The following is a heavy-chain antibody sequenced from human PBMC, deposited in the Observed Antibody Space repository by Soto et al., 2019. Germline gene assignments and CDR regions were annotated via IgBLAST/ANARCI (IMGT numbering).Heavy chain of an antibody. Sequence: LSLTWPVYGGSFSGYYWSWIRQPPGKGLEWIGEINHSGSTNCNPSLKSRVTISVDTSKNQFSLKLSSVTAADTAVYYCAREGYYYGSGSQTFESWGQGTLVNVSS. J-gene: IGHJ4*02. V-gene: IGHV4-34*01. CDR1: GGSFSGYY. CDR3: AREGYYYGSGSQTFES. CDR2: INHSGST. D-gene: IGHD3-10*01.